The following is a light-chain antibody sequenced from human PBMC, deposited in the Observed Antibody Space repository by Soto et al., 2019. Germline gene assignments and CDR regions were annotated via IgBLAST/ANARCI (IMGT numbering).Light chain of an antibody. Sequence: EILLTQSPGTLSLSPGDRATLSCRASQSLTNTFLAWYQQIPGQTPRLLIYGASTRATGIPDRFSGSGSGTDFTLTISRLEPEDFAVYFCQHYGTLPLSCGGGTKVDIK. V-gene: IGKV3-20*01. CDR2: GAS. CDR3: QHYGTLPLS. CDR1: QSLTNTF. J-gene: IGKJ4*01.